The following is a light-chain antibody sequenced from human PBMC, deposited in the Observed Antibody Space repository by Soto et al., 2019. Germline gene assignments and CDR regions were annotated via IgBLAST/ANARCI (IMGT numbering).Light chain of an antibody. CDR3: MQRIEFPLT. CDR1: QSLLDSDDGNTY. V-gene: IGKV2-40*01. Sequence: DLVMTQTPLSLPVTPGEPASISCRSSQSLLDSDDGNTYLDWYLQKPGQSPQVLIYTSSYRASGVPDRFSGSGSVTDFTLRISRVEAEDVGVYYCMQRIEFPLTFGGVTKVEIK. CDR2: TSS. J-gene: IGKJ4*01.